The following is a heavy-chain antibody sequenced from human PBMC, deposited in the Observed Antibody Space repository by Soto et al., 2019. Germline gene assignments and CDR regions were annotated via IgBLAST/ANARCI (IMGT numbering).Heavy chain of an antibody. J-gene: IGHJ6*02. CDR3: ARERWFSPLHDWLLLDV. D-gene: IGHD3-9*01. V-gene: IGHV3-7*01. Sequence: PGGPLRLSCVVSGFNFLKFSLTWVRQAPGKGLEWVAYIHPNAVDIDYVDSLKGRFTISRDNGNDSLYLQMNNLRVEDTAVYYCARERWFSPLHDWLLLDVWGQGTTVTVSS. CDR1: GFNFLKFS. CDR2: IHPNAVDI.